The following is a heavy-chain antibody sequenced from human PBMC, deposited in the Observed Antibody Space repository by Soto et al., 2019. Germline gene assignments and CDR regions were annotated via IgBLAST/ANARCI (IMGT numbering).Heavy chain of an antibody. CDR1: GFTVSSNY. Sequence: EVQLVESGGGLVQPGGSLRLSCAASGFTVSSNYMSWVRQAPGKGLEWVSVIYSGGSTYYADSVKGRFTISRDNSKNTLYLQMNSLRAEDTAVYYCASLPDLMVRGAPKWYYYGMDVWGQGTTVTVSS. V-gene: IGHV3-66*01. CDR3: ASLPDLMVRGAPKWYYYGMDV. D-gene: IGHD3-10*01. J-gene: IGHJ6*02. CDR2: IYSGGST.